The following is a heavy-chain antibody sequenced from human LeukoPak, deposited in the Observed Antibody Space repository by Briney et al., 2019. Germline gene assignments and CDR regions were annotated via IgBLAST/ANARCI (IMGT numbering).Heavy chain of an antibody. J-gene: IGHJ5*02. CDR2: IYPSGSA. V-gene: IGHV4-38-2*02. CDR1: GYSISNGYY. CDR3: ARSYASSWYWNWFDP. Sequence: SETLSLTCTVSGYSISNGYYWGWIRQPPGTGLEWIGSIYPSGSAFYNPSLKSRVTISVDTSKNQFSLRLSSVTAADTAVYYCARSYASSWYWNWFDPWGQGTLVTVSS. D-gene: IGHD6-13*01.